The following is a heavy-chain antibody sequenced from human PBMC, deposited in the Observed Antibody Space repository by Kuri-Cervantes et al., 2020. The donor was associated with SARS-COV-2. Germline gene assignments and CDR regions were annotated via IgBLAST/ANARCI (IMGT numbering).Heavy chain of an antibody. CDR1: GFTFSSYA. Sequence: GESLKISCAASGFTFSSYAMSWVRQAPGKGLEWVSAISGSGGSTYYADSVKGRFTISRDNSKNTLYLQMNSLRAEDTAVYYCAKDLGRPNWFAPSGQGTLVTVSS. CDR2: ISGSGGST. J-gene: IGHJ5*02. V-gene: IGHV3-23*01. CDR3: AKDLGRPNWFAP.